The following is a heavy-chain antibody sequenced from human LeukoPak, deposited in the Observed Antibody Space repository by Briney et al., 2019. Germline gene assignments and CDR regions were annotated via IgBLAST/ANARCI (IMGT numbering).Heavy chain of an antibody. J-gene: IGHJ3*02. CDR3: AGQGRISMIVVLIEDAFDI. CDR2: INHSGST. D-gene: IGHD3-22*01. Sequence: SETLSLTCAVYGGSFSGYYWSWIRQPPGKGLEWIGEINHSGSTNYNPSLKSRVTISVDTSKNQFSLKLSSVTAADTAVYYCAGQGRISMIVVLIEDAFDIWGQGTMVTVSS. CDR1: GGSFSGYY. V-gene: IGHV4-34*01.